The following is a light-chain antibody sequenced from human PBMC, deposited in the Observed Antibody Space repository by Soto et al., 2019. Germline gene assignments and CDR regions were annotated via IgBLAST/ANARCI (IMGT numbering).Light chain of an antibody. CDR1: SSDVGGYNY. CDR2: DVS. Sequence: QSVLTQPPSVSGSPGQSVTISCAGTSSDVGGYNYVSWYQQHPGKAPKLMIYDVSKRPSGVPDRFSGSKSGNTASLTISGLQADDEADYYCCSYAGRYTYVFGTGTKVTVL. CDR3: CSYAGRYTYV. J-gene: IGLJ1*01. V-gene: IGLV2-11*01.